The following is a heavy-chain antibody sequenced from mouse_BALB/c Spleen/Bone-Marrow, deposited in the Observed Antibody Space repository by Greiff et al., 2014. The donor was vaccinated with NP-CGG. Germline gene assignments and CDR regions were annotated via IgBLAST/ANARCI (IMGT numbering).Heavy chain of an antibody. Sequence: EVKVVESGGGLVQPGGSLRLSCTTSGFTFTDYFMTWVRQPPGKALEWLGFIRNKANGYTTEYNPSVKGRFTISRDTSQGILYPQMNTLRAEDSAIYFCARDYSGYFDFWGQGTTLTVSS. V-gene: IGHV7-3*02. CDR2: IRNKANGYTT. CDR1: GFTFTDYF. D-gene: IGHD5-1*01. J-gene: IGHJ2*01. CDR3: ARDYSGYFDF.